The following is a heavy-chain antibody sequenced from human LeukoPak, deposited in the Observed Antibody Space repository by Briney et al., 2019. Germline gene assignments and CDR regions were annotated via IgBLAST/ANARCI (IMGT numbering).Heavy chain of an antibody. CDR1: GFTFSSYA. J-gene: IGHJ4*02. V-gene: IGHV3-23*01. Sequence: GGSLRLSCAASGFTFSSYAMSWVRQAPGKGLEWVSAISGSGGSTYYADSVKGRFTISRDKSKNTLYLQMNSLRAEDRAVYYCVGIAAAGPFDYWGQGTLVTVSS. CDR2: ISGSGGST. D-gene: IGHD6-13*01. CDR3: VGIAAAGPFDY.